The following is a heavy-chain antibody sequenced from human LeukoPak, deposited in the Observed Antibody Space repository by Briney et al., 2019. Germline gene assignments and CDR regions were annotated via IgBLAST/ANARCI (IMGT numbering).Heavy chain of an antibody. V-gene: IGHV1-18*01. CDR3: ARVTPSSSWYCDY. D-gene: IGHD6-13*01. CDR1: GYTFTSYG. J-gene: IGHJ4*02. CDR2: ISAYNGNT. Sequence: GESLKISCKGSGYTFTSYGISWVRQAPGQGLEWMGWISAYNGNTNYAQKLQGRVTMTTDTSTSTAYMELRSLRSDDTAVYYCARVTPSSSWYCDYWGQGTLVTVSS.